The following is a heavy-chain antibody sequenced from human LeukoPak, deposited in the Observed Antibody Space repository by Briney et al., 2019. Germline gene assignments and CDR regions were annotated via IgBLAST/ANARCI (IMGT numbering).Heavy chain of an antibody. J-gene: IGHJ4*02. CDR3: ARDRVAVAGLIYY. CDR2: INPSGGST. V-gene: IGHV1-46*01. CDR1: GYTFTSYY. D-gene: IGHD6-13*01. Sequence: ASVKVSCKASGYTFTSYYMHWVRQAPGQGHEWMGIINPSGGSTSYAQKFKGRVTMTRDTSTSTVYMELSSLRSEDTAVDYCARDRVAVAGLIYYWGEGDLVTVSS.